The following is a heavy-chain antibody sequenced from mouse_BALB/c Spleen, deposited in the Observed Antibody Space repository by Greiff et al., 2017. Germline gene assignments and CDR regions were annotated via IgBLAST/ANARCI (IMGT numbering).Heavy chain of an antibody. CDR2: IAPGSGST. V-gene: IGHV1S41*01. J-gene: IGHJ3*01. Sequence: DLVKPGASVKLSCKASGYTFTSYWINWIKQRPGQGLEWIGRIAPGSGSTYYNEMFKGKATLTVDTSSSTAYIQLSSLSSEDSAVYFCARSLYDGYYVMAYWGQGTLVTVSA. CDR1: GYTFTSYW. D-gene: IGHD2-3*01. CDR3: ARSLYDGYYVMAY.